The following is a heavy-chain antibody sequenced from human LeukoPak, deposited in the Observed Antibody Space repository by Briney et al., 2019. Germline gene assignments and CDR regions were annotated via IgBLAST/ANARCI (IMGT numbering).Heavy chain of an antibody. D-gene: IGHD3-22*01. CDR2: IYYSGST. Sequence: SETLSLTCTVSGGSISSYYWSWIRQPPGKGLEWIGCIYYSGSTNYNPSFKSRVTISVDTSKNQFSLKLSSVTAADTAVYHCARGRGGRGYYDSSGGRKLYFDYWGQGTLVTVSS. CDR1: GGSISSYY. CDR3: ARGRGGRGYYDSSGGRKLYFDY. V-gene: IGHV4-59*12. J-gene: IGHJ4*02.